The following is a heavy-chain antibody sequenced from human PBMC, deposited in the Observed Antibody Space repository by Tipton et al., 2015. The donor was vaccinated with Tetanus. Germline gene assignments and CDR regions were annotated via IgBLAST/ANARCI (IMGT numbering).Heavy chain of an antibody. Sequence: SLRLSCSASGFTFSSYAMSWIRQAPGKGLEWLSSLSENGANTFYADSVKARFTISRDNSKNTLFLQMSSLGADDTAVYYCAKRDNNDYYTGRDVFDVWGQGTMVTVSS. J-gene: IGHJ3*01. CDR1: GFTFSSYA. CDR2: LSENGANT. V-gene: IGHV3-23*01. D-gene: IGHD3-3*01. CDR3: AKRDNNDYYTGRDVFDV.